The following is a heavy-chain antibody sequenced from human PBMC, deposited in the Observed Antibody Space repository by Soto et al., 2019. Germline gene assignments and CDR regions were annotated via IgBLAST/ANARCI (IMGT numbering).Heavy chain of an antibody. CDR3: ARHIGVTGTRGFDY. CDR1: GASINDNNW. V-gene: IGHV4-4*02. Sequence: QVQLQQSGPGLVKPSETLSLTCAVSGASINDNNWWSWVRQTPGKGLEWIGEVVHWGTTNYNPSLRSRFTISMDKPNNQISLTLSSVTAADSALYYCARHIGVTGTRGFDYWGQGTLVTVSS. CDR2: VVHWGTT. J-gene: IGHJ4*02. D-gene: IGHD6-19*01.